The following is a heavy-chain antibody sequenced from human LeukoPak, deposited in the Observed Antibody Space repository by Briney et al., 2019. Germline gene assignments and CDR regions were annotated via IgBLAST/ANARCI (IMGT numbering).Heavy chain of an antibody. CDR3: ARDPSYSENLDY. V-gene: IGHV3-23*01. J-gene: IGHJ4*02. CDR1: GFTFSTYG. Sequence: GGSLRLSCAASGFTFSTYGMNWVRQAPGKGLEWVSGISSSGGSTHYADSVKGRFTISRDNAKNTLYLQMNSLRAEDTAVYYCARDPSYSENLDYWGQGTLVTVSS. D-gene: IGHD1-26*01. CDR2: ISSSGGST.